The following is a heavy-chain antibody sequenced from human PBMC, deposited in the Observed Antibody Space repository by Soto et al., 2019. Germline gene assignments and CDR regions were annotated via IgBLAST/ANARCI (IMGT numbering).Heavy chain of an antibody. J-gene: IGHJ6*03. CDR2: ISSSSSYI. V-gene: IGHV3-21*01. Sequence: PGGSLRLSCAASGFTFSSYSMNWVRQAPGKGLEWVSSISSSSSYIYYADSVKGRFTISRDNAKNSLYLQMNSLRAEDTAVYYCARVPIDWGYCSGGSCYSGFHYYYYYYMDVWGKGTTVTVSS. D-gene: IGHD2-15*01. CDR3: ARVPIDWGYCSGGSCYSGFHYYYYYYMDV. CDR1: GFTFSSYS.